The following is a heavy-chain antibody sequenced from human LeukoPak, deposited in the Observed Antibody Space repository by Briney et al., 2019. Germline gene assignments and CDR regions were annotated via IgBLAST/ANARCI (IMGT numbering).Heavy chain of an antibody. CDR1: GYTFTSYA. CDR3: ARAIVVVPAASYYFDY. V-gene: IGHV7-4-1*02. CDR2: INTNTGNP. Sequence: ASVTVSCKASGYTFTSYAMNWVRQAPGQGLEWMGWINTNTGNPTYAQGFTGRFVFSLDTSVSTAYLQISSLKAEDTAVYYCARAIVVVPAASYYFDYWGQGTLVTVSS. J-gene: IGHJ4*02. D-gene: IGHD2-2*01.